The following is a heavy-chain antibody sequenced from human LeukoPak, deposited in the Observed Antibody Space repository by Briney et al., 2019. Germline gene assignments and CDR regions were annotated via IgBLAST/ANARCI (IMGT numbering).Heavy chain of an antibody. J-gene: IGHJ4*02. CDR2: ISGSAGAT. CDR3: AKDAETGPQGFSDY. D-gene: IGHD3-10*01. CDR1: GFTFSSYA. Sequence: PGGSLRLSCAASGFTFSSYAMSWVRQAPGKGLEWDSAISGSAGATYYADSVKGRFTVSRDNSKNTLFLQKNSLNAEDTDVYYCAKDAETGPQGFSDYWGQGTLVTVSS. V-gene: IGHV3-23*01.